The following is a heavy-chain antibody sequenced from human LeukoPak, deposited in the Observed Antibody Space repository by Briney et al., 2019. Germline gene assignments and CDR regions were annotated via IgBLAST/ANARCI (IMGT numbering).Heavy chain of an antibody. CDR2: ISSSSSYI. CDR1: GFTFSSYS. J-gene: IGHJ4*02. V-gene: IGHV3-21*01. D-gene: IGHD2-2*01. CDR3: AREPYCSSTSCAHYFDY. Sequence: GGSLRLSCAASGFTFSSYSMNWVRQAPGKGLEWVSSISSSSSYIYYADSVKGRFTISRANAKNSLYLQMNSPGAEDTAVYYCAREPYCSSTSCAHYFDYWGQGTLVTVSS.